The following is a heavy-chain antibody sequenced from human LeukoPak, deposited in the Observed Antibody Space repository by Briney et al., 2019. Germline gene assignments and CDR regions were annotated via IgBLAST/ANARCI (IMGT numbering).Heavy chain of an antibody. Sequence: ASVKVSCKASGYTFTSYDINWVRQATGQGLEWMGWMTPNSGNTGYAQKFHGRVTITRNTSISTAYMELSSLRSEDTAVYYCARGNAGELLDYWGQGTLVTVSS. CDR2: MTPNSGNT. V-gene: IGHV1-8*03. CDR1: GYTFTSYD. CDR3: ARGNAGELLDY. J-gene: IGHJ4*02. D-gene: IGHD3-10*01.